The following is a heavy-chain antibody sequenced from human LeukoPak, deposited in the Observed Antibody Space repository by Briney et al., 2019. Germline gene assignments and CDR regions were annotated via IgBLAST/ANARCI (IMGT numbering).Heavy chain of an antibody. V-gene: IGHV4-34*01. CDR2: INHSGST. J-gene: IGHJ4*02. Sequence: PSETLSLTCAVYGGSFSGYYWSWLRQPTGKGLEWIGEINHSGSTNYNPSLKSRVTISVDTPKNQFSLKLSSVTAADTAVYYYATAKGLTPQQWEKDFEHWGQGTLVTVSS. D-gene: IGHD4-23*01. CDR1: GGSFSGYY. CDR3: ATAKGLTPQQWEKDFEH.